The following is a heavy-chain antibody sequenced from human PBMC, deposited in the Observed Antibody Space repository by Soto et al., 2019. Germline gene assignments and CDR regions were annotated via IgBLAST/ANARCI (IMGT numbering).Heavy chain of an antibody. J-gene: IGHJ4*02. Sequence: SETLSLTCTVSGGSISSYHWSWIRRSPGKGLEWIGYTSNSAPTIYNPSLKSRVTISADTSKNQFSLRLNSVTAADTAVYFCARQFRDVYNAVEYWGQGALVT. CDR1: GGSISSYH. V-gene: IGHV4-59*08. CDR3: ARQFRDVYNAVEY. D-gene: IGHD1-1*01. CDR2: TSNSAPT.